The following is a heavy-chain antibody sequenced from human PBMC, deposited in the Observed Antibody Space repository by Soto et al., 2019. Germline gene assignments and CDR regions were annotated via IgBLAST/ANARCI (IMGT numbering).Heavy chain of an antibody. V-gene: IGHV3-15*01. Sequence: GGSLRLSCAASGFTFSNAWMSWVRQAPGKGLEWVGRIKSKTDGGTTDYAAPVKGRFTISRDDSKNTLYLQMNSLKTEDPAVYYCTTALAAAGTYFQHWGQGTLVTVSS. CDR3: TTALAAAGTYFQH. CDR2: IKSKTDGGTT. CDR1: GFTFSNAW. D-gene: IGHD6-13*01. J-gene: IGHJ1*01.